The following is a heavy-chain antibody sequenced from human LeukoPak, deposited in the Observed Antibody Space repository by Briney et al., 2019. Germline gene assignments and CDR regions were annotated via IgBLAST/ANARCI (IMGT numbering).Heavy chain of an antibody. Sequence: ASVKVSCKVSGYTLTELSMHWVRQAPGKGLEWMGGFDPEDGETIYAQKFQGRVTMTEDTSTDTAYMELSSLRSVDTAVYYCATAPDSSGWYGIHFDYWGQGTLVTVSS. J-gene: IGHJ4*02. CDR1: GYTLTELS. V-gene: IGHV1-24*01. CDR2: FDPEDGET. D-gene: IGHD6-19*01. CDR3: ATAPDSSGWYGIHFDY.